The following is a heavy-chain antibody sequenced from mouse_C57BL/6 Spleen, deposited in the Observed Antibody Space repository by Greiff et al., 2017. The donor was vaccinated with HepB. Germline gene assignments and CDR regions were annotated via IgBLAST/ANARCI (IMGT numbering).Heavy chain of an antibody. CDR1: GYTFTSYW. D-gene: IGHD2-4*01. J-gene: IGHJ2*01. CDR2: IDPSDSYT. CDR3: AREDDYNYFDY. Sequence: QVQLKQPGAELVRPGTSVKLSCKASGYTFTSYWMHWVKQRPGQGLEWIGVIDPSDSYTNYNQKFKGKATLTVDTSSSTAYMQLSSLTSEDSAVYYCAREDDYNYFDYWGQGTTLTVSS. V-gene: IGHV1-59*01.